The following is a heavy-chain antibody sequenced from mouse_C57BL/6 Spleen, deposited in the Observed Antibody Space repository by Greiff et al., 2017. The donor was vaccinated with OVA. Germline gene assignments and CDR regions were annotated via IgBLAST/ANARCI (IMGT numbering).Heavy chain of an antibody. CDR1: GYTFTSYW. CDR2: IDPSDSET. J-gene: IGHJ2*01. V-gene: IGHV1-52*01. Sequence: VKLKQPGAELVRPGSSVKLSCKAPGYTFTSYWMHWVKQRPIQGLEWIGNIDPSDSETHYNQKFKDKATLTVDKSSSTAYMQLSSLTSEDSAVYYCARDYSDYWGKGTTLTVSS. CDR3: ARDYSDY. D-gene: IGHD1-1*02.